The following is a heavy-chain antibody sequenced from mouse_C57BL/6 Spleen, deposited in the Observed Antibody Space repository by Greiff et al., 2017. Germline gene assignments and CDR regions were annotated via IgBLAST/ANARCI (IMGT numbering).Heavy chain of an antibody. CDR1: GYTFTSYW. J-gene: IGHJ4*01. Sequence: VQLQQPGAELVMPGASVKLSCKASGYTFTSYWMHWVKQRPGQGLEWIGEIDPSDSYTNYNQKFKGKSTLTVDKSSSTAYMQLSSLTSEDSAVYYCARIYYDYAYAMDYWGQGTSVTVSS. CDR2: IDPSDSYT. D-gene: IGHD2-4*01. CDR3: ARIYYDYAYAMDY. V-gene: IGHV1-69*01.